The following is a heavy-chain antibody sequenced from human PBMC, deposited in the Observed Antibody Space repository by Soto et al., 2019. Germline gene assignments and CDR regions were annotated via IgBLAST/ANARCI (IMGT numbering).Heavy chain of an antibody. CDR2: ISAYNGNT. CDR3: ARVGIVVVPANYGMDV. J-gene: IGHJ6*02. V-gene: IGHV1-18*04. CDR1: GYTFTSYG. Sequence: GASVKVSCKASGYTFTSYGISWVRQAPGQGLEWMGWISAYNGNTNYAQKLQGRVTMTTDTSTSTAYMELRSLGSDDTAVYYCARVGIVVVPANYGMDVWGQGTTVTVSS. D-gene: IGHD2-2*03.